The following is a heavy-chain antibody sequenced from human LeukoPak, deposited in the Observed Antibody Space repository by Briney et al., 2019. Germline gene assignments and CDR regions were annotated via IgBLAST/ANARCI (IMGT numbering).Heavy chain of an antibody. Sequence: SVKVSCKASGGTFSSYAISWVRQAPGQGLEWMGGIIPIFGTANYAQKFQGRVTITTDESTSTAYMELSSLRSEDTAVYYCARSTAIVVVPAAIWGDAFDIWGQGTMVTVSS. D-gene: IGHD2-2*01. CDR3: ARSTAIVVVPAAIWGDAFDI. CDR1: GGTFSSYA. V-gene: IGHV1-69*05. J-gene: IGHJ3*02. CDR2: IIPIFGTA.